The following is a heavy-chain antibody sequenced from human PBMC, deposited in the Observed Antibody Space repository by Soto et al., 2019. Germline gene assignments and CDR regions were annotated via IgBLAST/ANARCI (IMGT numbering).Heavy chain of an antibody. CDR2: VSPGDSDT. CDR1: GYSFTTYW. J-gene: IGHJ4*02. CDR3: ATNFQYTSGWPPFHY. D-gene: IGHD6-19*01. Sequence: PGESLKISWKGSGYSFTTYWIGWVRQMPGKGLEWMGIVSPGDSDTRYSPSFQGQVTISADKSISTAYLQCISLKASDTALYYCATNFQYTSGWPPFHYWGQRTLVTVSS. V-gene: IGHV5-51*01.